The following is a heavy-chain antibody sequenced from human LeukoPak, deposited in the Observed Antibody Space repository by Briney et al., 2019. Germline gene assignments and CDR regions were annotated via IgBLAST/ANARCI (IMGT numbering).Heavy chain of an antibody. CDR2: IKQDGSEK. Sequence: GGSLRLSCAASGFTFSGYWMSWVRQAPGKGLEWVANIKQDGSEKYYVDSVKGRFTISRDNAKNSLYLQMNSLRAEDTAVYYCARDSSSWLIYVDYWGQGTLVTVSS. J-gene: IGHJ4*02. CDR3: ARDSSSWLIYVDY. CDR1: GFTFSGYW. D-gene: IGHD6-13*01. V-gene: IGHV3-7*01.